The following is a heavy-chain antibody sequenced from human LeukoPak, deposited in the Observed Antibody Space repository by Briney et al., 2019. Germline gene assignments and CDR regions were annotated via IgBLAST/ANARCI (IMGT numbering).Heavy chain of an antibody. Sequence: PSDTLSLTCTVSGGSISSYYWSWIRQPPEKGLEWIGYIYYSGSTNYNPSLKSRVTISVDTSKNQFSLKLSSVTAADTAVYYCARLKMATNTPYFDYWGQGTLVTVSS. CDR1: GGSISSYY. CDR2: IYYSGST. D-gene: IGHD5-24*01. CDR3: ARLKMATNTPYFDY. V-gene: IGHV4-59*07. J-gene: IGHJ4*02.